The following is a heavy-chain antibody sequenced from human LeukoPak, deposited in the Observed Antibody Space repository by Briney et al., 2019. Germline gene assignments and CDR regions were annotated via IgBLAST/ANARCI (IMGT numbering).Heavy chain of an antibody. CDR3: AELGITMIGGV. CDR2: ISGSSSFI. D-gene: IGHD3-10*02. Sequence: GSLRLSCAASGFTFSSYSMNWVRQAPGKGLEWVSSISGSSSFIYYADSVKGRFTISRDNAKNSLYLQMNSLRVADTAVYYCAELGITMIGGVWGKGTTVTISS. J-gene: IGHJ6*04. V-gene: IGHV3-21*01. CDR1: GFTFSSYS.